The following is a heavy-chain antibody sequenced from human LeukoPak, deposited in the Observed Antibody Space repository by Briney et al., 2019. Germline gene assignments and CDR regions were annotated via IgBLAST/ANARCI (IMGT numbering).Heavy chain of an antibody. V-gene: IGHV3-21*01. CDR3: ARDITSSSGRPIDY. D-gene: IGHD6-19*01. CDR1: GFTFSSYS. Sequence: GGSPRLSCAASGFTFSSYSMNWVRQAPGKGLEWVSSISSSSSYIYYADSVKGRFTISRDNAKNSLYLQMNSLRAEDTAVYDCARDITSSSGRPIDYWGQGTLVTVSS. J-gene: IGHJ4*02. CDR2: ISSSSSYI.